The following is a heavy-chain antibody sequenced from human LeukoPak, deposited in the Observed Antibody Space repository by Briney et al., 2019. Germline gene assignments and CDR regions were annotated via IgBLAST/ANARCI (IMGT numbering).Heavy chain of an antibody. J-gene: IGHJ4*02. CDR1: GFTFSSYA. D-gene: IGHD6-13*01. V-gene: IGHV3-23*01. CDR2: IGGSGGST. Sequence: GGSLRLSCAASGFTFSSYAMSWVRQAPGKGLEWVSSIGGSGGSTYYADSVKGRFTISRDNSKNTLYLQMNSLRAEDTAVYYCAKVETAAAATLRGFDYWGQGTLVTVSS. CDR3: AKVETAAAATLRGFDY.